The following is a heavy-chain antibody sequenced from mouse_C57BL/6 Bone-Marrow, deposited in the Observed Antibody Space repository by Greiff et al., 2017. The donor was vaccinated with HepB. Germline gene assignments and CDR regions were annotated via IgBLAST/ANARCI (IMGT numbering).Heavy chain of an antibody. CDR2: IDPSDSYT. D-gene: IGHD1-1*01. CDR3: ARRLPYGGDY. Sequence: QVQLQQSGAELVKPGASVKLSCKASGYTFTSYWMQWVKQRPGQGLEWIGEIDPSDSYTNYNQKFKGKATLTVDTSSSTAYMQLSSLTSEDSAVYYCARRLPYGGDYWGQGTTLTVSS. CDR1: GYTFTSYW. V-gene: IGHV1-50*01. J-gene: IGHJ2*01.